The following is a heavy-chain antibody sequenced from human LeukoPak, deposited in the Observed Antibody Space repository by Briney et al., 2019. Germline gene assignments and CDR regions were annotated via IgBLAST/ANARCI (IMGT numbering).Heavy chain of an antibody. D-gene: IGHD2-2*01. V-gene: IGHV3-73*01. CDR3: TRRGIPSSTSSDY. CDR1: GFTSSGSA. CDR2: IRSKANSYAT. Sequence: AGGSLRLSCAASGFTSSGSAMHWVRQASGKGLEWVGRIRSKANSYATAYAASVKGRFTISRDDSKNTAYLQMNSLKTEDTAVYYCTRRGIPSSTSSDYWGQGTLVTVSP. J-gene: IGHJ4*02.